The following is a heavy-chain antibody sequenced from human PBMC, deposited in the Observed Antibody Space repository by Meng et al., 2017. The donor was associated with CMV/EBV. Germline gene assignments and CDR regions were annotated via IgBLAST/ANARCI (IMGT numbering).Heavy chain of an antibody. CDR3: ASQTYGDAWDYFDY. CDR2: IDPSDSYT. CDR1: CYSFTSCW. Sequence: SCYSFTSCWISWVRQLPGKGLEWMGRIDPSDSYTNYSPSFQGHVTISADKSISTAYLQWSSLKASDTAMYYCASQTYGDAWDYFDYWGQGTLVTVSS. V-gene: IGHV5-10-1*01. D-gene: IGHD4-17*01. J-gene: IGHJ4*02.